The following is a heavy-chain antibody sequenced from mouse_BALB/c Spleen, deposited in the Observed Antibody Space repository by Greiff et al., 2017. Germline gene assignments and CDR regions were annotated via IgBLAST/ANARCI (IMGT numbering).Heavy chain of an antibody. J-gene: IGHJ1*01. Sequence: EVKLMESGGGLVQPGGSLKLSCAASGFTFSSYTMSWVRQTPEKRLEWVAYISNGGGSTYYPDTVKGRFTISRDNAKNTLYLQMSSLKSEDTAMYYCARGYFDVWGAGTTVTVSS. V-gene: IGHV5-12-2*01. CDR3: ARGYFDV. CDR2: ISNGGGST. CDR1: GFTFSSYT.